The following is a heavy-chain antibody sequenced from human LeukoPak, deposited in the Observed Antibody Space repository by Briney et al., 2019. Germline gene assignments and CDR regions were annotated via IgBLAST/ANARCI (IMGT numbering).Heavy chain of an antibody. CDR1: GLMFSDYW. D-gene: IGHD4-17*01. CDR2: INPAGSQQ. J-gene: IGHJ4*02. Sequence: PGGSLRLSCTASGLMFSDYWMSWVRQAPGKGPEWVANINPAGSQQYSVDSLKGRFTVSRDNAKKSFYLQMNYLRAEDTAVYYCVKWGPYCSTHYGPALESWGQGTLVTVSS. V-gene: IGHV3-7*01. CDR3: VKWGPYCSTHYGPALES.